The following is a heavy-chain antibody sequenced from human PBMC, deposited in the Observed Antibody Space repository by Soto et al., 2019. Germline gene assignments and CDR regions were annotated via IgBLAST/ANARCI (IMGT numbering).Heavy chain of an antibody. CDR3: AIGHWLGN. D-gene: IGHD6-19*01. CDR2: IKQDGNEK. J-gene: IGHJ4*01. V-gene: IGHV3-7*01. Sequence: DVQLVESGGALVQPGESLRLSCAASGFTFSDYLMTWVRQAPGKGLEWVATIKQDGNEKYYVDSVKGRFTISRDNAKNSLYLQMNGLRADDTAVYYCAIGHWLGNWGHGTLVTVSS. CDR1: GFTFSDYL.